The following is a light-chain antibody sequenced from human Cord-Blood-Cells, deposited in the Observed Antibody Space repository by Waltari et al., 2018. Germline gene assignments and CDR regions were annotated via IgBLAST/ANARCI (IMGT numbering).Light chain of an antibody. Sequence: EIVLTQSPATLSLSPGERATLSCRPTQSVSSYLAWYQQKPGQAPRLLIYEASNRATGIPARFSGSGSGTDCTITISSLEPEDFAVYYCQQRSNWTFGQGTKVEIK. J-gene: IGKJ1*01. V-gene: IGKV3-11*01. CDR1: QSVSSY. CDR2: EAS. CDR3: QQRSNWT.